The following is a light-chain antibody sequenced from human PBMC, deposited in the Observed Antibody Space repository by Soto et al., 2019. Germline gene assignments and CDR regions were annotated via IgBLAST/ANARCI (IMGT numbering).Light chain of an antibody. CDR3: QLYGDSGIT. V-gene: IGKV3-20*01. Sequence: EIMLTQSPGTLSFSPGERATLSCRASQSISRNFIAWYQQKPGQAPRLRIYDASTRATGSPDRFSGSGSGTDFTLTINRLEPDDFAVYHCQLYGDSGITFGGGTKLEIK. CDR2: DAS. CDR1: QSISRNF. J-gene: IGKJ4*01.